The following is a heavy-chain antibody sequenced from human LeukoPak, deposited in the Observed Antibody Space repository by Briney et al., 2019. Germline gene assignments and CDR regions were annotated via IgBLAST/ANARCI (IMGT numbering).Heavy chain of an antibody. CDR1: GFTFSDYY. Sequence: PGGSLRLSCAASGFTFSDYYMSWIRQAPGKGLEWVSYISSSGSTIYYADSVKGRFTISRDNAKNSLYLQMNSLRAEDTAVYYCARDVLRSAYYFDYWGQGTLVTVSS. CDR3: ARDVLRSAYYFDY. CDR2: ISSSGSTI. J-gene: IGHJ4*02. V-gene: IGHV3-11*01. D-gene: IGHD4-17*01.